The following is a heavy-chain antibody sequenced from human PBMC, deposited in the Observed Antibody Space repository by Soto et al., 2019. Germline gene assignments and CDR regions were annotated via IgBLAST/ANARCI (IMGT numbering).Heavy chain of an antibody. CDR2: IFQSGSP. D-gene: IGHD1-1*01. V-gene: IGHV4-30-2*01. J-gene: IGHJ4*02. CDR1: GGSISSGGFS. CDR3: ARDRNGLGGIDY. Sequence: QLQLQESGSGLVKPSQTLSLTCAVSGGSISSGGFSWSWIRQPPGKGLEWIGYIFQSGSPSYNPSLKSRVTISVERSKNQFFLKLSYVTAADTAVYYCARDRNGLGGIDYWGQGTLVTVSS.